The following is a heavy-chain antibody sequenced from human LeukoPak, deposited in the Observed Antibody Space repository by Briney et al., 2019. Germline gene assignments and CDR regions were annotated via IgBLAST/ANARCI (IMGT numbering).Heavy chain of an antibody. Sequence: PGGSLRLSCAASGFTFSSYWMNWVRQVPRKGLEWVANIKQDGSEKYYVDSVKGRFTISRDNAKNSLYLQMNSLRAEDTAVYYCARDKGDYDTSGSLFVFGGQGTLVTVSS. CDR1: GFTFSSYW. D-gene: IGHD3-22*01. CDR3: ARDKGDYDTSGSLFVF. J-gene: IGHJ4*02. CDR2: IKQDGSEK. V-gene: IGHV3-7*03.